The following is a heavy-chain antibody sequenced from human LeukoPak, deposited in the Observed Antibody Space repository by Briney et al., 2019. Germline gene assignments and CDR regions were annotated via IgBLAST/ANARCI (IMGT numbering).Heavy chain of an antibody. CDR2: ISAYNGNT. D-gene: IGHD2-21*01. V-gene: IGHV1-18*01. J-gene: IGHJ4*01. Sequence: GASVKVSCKASGYTFTSYGISWVRQAPGQGLEWMGWISAYNGNTNYAQKLQGRVTMTTDTSTSTSYMELRSLRPDDTAVYYCARDWAYCGGDCYSEYWGQGTLVSVSS. CDR3: ARDWAYCGGDCYSEY. CDR1: GYTFTSYG.